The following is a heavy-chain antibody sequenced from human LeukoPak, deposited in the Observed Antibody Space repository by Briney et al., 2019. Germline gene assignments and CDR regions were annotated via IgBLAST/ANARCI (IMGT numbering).Heavy chain of an antibody. CDR2: ISGSGGST. Sequence: PGGSLRLSCAASGLTFTSYVMSWVRQAPGKGLEWVSDISGSGGSTYYADSVKGRFTISRDNSKNTLYLQMNSLRAEDTAVYYCAKKGDNYDYGMDVWGQGTTVTVSS. CDR1: GLTFTSYV. D-gene: IGHD2-21*02. V-gene: IGHV3-23*01. CDR3: AKKGDNYDYGMDV. J-gene: IGHJ6*02.